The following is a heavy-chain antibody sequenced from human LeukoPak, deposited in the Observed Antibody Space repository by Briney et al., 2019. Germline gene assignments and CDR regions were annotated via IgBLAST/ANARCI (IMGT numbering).Heavy chain of an antibody. V-gene: IGHV3-11*01. D-gene: IGHD2-21*02. Sequence: GGSLRLSCAASGFTFSDYYMSWIRQAPGKGLEWVSYISSSGSTIYYADSVKGRFTISRDNAKNSLHLQMNSLRAEDTAVYYCARVSSIVVVTAAEYLDYWGQGTLVTVSS. CDR3: ARVSSIVVVTAAEYLDY. CDR2: ISSSGSTI. CDR1: GFTFSDYY. J-gene: IGHJ4*02.